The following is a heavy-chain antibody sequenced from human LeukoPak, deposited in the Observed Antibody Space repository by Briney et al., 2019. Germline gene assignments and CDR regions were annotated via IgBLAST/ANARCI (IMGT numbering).Heavy chain of an antibody. D-gene: IGHD3-10*01. Sequence: SETLSLTCAVYGGSFSGYYWSWIRQPPGKGLEWIGEINHSGSTNYNPSLKSRVTISVDTSKNQFSLKLSSVTAADTAVYYCARGRSSHYGSGSPRRFDPWGQGTLVTVSS. CDR3: ARGRSSHYGSGSPRRFDP. J-gene: IGHJ5*02. V-gene: IGHV4-34*01. CDR1: GGSFSGYY. CDR2: INHSGST.